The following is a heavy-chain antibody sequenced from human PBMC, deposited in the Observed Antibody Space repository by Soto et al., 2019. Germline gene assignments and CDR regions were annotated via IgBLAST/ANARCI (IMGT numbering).Heavy chain of an antibody. CDR3: ARGRHDYSNLYYFDY. CDR2: IYHSGST. V-gene: IGHV4-30-4*01. J-gene: IGHJ4*02. D-gene: IGHD4-4*01. CDR1: GGSISSGDYY. Sequence: SETLSLTCTVSGGSISSGDYYWSWIRQPPGKGLEWIGYIYHSGSTYYNPSLKSRVTISVDTSKNQFSLKLSSVTAADTAVYYCARGRHDYSNLYYFDYWGQGTLVTVSS.